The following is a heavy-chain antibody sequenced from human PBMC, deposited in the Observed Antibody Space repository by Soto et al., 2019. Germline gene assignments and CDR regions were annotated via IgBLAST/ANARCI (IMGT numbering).Heavy chain of an antibody. Sequence: GESLKISCKGSGYSFTSYWISWVRQMPGKGLEWMGRIDPSDSYTNYSPSFQGHVTISADKSISTAYLQWSSPKASDTAMYYCARQEGSSWYYYYHGMDVWGQGTTVNVSS. CDR1: GYSFTSYW. D-gene: IGHD6-13*01. CDR3: ARQEGSSWYYYYHGMDV. V-gene: IGHV5-10-1*01. CDR2: IDPSDSYT. J-gene: IGHJ6*02.